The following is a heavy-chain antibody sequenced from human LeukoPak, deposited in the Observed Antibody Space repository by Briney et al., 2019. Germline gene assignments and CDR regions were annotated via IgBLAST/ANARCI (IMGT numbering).Heavy chain of an antibody. CDR2: INPNSGGT. CDR1: GYTFTGYY. D-gene: IGHD6-19*01. CDR3: ARSVADSSGWYVWFDP. V-gene: IGHV1-2*02. J-gene: IGHJ5*02. Sequence: GASVKVSCKAPGYTFTGYYMHWVRQAPGQGLEWMGWINPNSGGTNYAQKFQGRVTMTRDTSISTAYMEPSRLRSDDTAVYYCARSVADSSGWYVWFDPWGQGTLVTVSS.